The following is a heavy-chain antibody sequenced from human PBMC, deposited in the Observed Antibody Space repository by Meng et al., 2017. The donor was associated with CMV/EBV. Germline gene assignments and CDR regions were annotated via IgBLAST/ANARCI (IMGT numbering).Heavy chain of an antibody. J-gene: IGHJ2*01. CDR2: IYYSGST. Sequence: QVQRQESGPGMVKPSQTLSLTCTGSGGSISSGDYYWSWIRQPPGKGLEWIGYIYYSGSTYYNPSLKSRVTISVDTSKNQFSLKLSSVTAADTAVYYCAREGSSSSYWYFDLWGRGTLVTVSS. V-gene: IGHV4-30-4*08. D-gene: IGHD6-13*01. CDR1: GGSISSGDYY. CDR3: AREGSSSSYWYFDL.